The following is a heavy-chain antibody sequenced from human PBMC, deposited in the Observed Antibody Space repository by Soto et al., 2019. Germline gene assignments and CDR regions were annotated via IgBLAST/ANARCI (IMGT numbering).Heavy chain of an antibody. D-gene: IGHD3-22*01. CDR1: GFTFSSYW. Sequence: GGSLRLSCAASGFTFSSYWMSWVRQAPGKGLEWVANIKQDGSEKYYVDSVKGRFTISRDNAKNSLYLQMNSLRAEDTAVYYCARGSSGYYYQLWPYFAYWGQGTLVTVYS. J-gene: IGHJ4*02. V-gene: IGHV3-7*05. CDR3: ARGSSGYYYQLWPYFAY. CDR2: IKQDGSEK.